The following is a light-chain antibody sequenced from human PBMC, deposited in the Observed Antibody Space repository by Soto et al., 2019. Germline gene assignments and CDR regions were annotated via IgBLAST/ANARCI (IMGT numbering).Light chain of an antibody. V-gene: IGLV2-8*01. CDR3: SSYAGSNNYV. Sequence: QSALTQPPSASGSPGQSVTISCTGTSSDVGGYNYVSWYQQQPGKAPKLMIYEVSKRPSGVPDRLSGSKSGNTASLTVSGLQAEDEADYYCSSYAGSNNYVFGTGTKVTVL. CDR1: SSDVGGYNY. CDR2: EVS. J-gene: IGLJ1*01.